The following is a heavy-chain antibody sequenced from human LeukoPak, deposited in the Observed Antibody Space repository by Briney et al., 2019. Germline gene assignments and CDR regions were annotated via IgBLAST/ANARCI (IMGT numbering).Heavy chain of an antibody. CDR2: MNPNSGNT. CDR3: ARHIVVVPTHNWFDP. D-gene: IGHD2-2*01. Sequence: ASVKVSCKASGYTFTSYDINWVRQATGQGLEWMGWMNPNSGNTGYAQKFQGRVTMTRNTSISTAYVELSSLRSEDTAVYYCARHIVVVPTHNWFDPWGQGTLVTVSS. V-gene: IGHV1-8*01. CDR1: GYTFTSYD. J-gene: IGHJ5*02.